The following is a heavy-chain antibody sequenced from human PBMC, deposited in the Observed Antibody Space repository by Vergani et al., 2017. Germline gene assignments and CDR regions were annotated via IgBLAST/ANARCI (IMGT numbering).Heavy chain of an antibody. CDR3: ARGLRGVSVPFDY. J-gene: IGHJ4*02. CDR1: GGSFSGYY. Sequence: QVKLQQWGAGLLKPSETMSLTCAVYGGSFSGYYWSWIRQPPGKGLEWIGEINHSGSTNYNQSLKSRVTISVDTSKNQFYLKLSSVTAADTAVYYCARGLRGVSVPFDYWGQGTLVTVSS. CDR2: INHSGST. D-gene: IGHD3-10*01. V-gene: IGHV4-34*01.